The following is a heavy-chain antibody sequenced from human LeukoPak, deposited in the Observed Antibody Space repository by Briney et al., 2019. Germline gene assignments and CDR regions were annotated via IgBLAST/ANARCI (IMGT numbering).Heavy chain of an antibody. CDR1: GGAFSNYA. Sequence: GSSLKVSCKASGGAFSNYAIHWVRQAPGQGLEWMGGIVPIFGTANYAQKFQGRVTITADESTSTAYMELGSLRSEDTAVYYCARAPGNIYNWFDPWGQGTLVTVSS. CDR3: ARAPGNIYNWFDP. D-gene: IGHD2/OR15-2a*01. CDR2: IVPIFGTA. V-gene: IGHV1-69*01. J-gene: IGHJ5*02.